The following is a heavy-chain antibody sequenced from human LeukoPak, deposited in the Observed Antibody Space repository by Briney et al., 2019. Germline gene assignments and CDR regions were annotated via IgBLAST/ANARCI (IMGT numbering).Heavy chain of an antibody. CDR1: GGSISSSSYY. Sequence: SETLSLTCTVSGGSISSSSYYWGWIRQPPGKGLEWIASIDYSGGIYYNPSLKSRVTISVDTSKNQFSLKLSSVTAADTAVYYCGRRGGSGSRGDYYFDYWGQGTLVTVSS. J-gene: IGHJ4*02. V-gene: IGHV4-39*01. CDR2: IDYSGGI. CDR3: GRRGGSGSRGDYYFDY. D-gene: IGHD3-10*01.